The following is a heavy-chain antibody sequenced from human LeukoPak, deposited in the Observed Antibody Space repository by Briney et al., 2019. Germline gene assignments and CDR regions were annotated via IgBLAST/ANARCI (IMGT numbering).Heavy chain of an antibody. V-gene: IGHV3-48*03. CDR2: ISSSGSTI. CDR1: GFTFSSYE. CDR3: ARIGYCSGGSCYSLGLFDY. J-gene: IGHJ4*02. D-gene: IGHD2-15*01. Sequence: GGSLRLSCAASGFTFSSYEMNWVRQAPGKGLEWVSYISSSGSTIYYADSVKGRFTISRDNAKNSLYLQMNSLRAEDTAVYYCARIGYCSGGSCYSLGLFDYWGQGTPVTVSS.